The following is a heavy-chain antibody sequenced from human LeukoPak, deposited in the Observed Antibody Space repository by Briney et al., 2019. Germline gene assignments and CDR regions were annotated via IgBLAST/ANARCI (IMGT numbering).Heavy chain of an antibody. D-gene: IGHD2-15*01. CDR2: IHHSGSI. CDR1: GGSFSGYY. CDR3: ARVYCSGGSCYSRASDWLDR. V-gene: IGHV4-34*01. Sequence: SETLSLTCAVYGGSFSGYYWSWIRQPPGKGLEWIGEIHHSGSINCNPSLKSRVTMSIDTSKSQFSLKLSSVNAADTAVYYCARVYCSGGSCYSRASDWLDRWGQGTLVTVSS. J-gene: IGHJ5*02.